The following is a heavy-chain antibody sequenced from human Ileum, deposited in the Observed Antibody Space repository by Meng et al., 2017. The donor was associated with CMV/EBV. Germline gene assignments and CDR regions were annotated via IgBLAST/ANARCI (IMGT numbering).Heavy chain of an antibody. Sequence: GSLRLSCTVSGGSVSSGNYYWSWIRQPPGKGLEWIGYIYYSGSTNYNPSLKSRVTISVDTSKNQFSLKLSSVTAADTAVYYCARERYCGGDCSNWFDPWGQGTQVTVSS. CDR2: IYYSGST. CDR1: GGSVSSGNYY. D-gene: IGHD2-21*01. CDR3: ARERYCGGDCSNWFDP. J-gene: IGHJ5*02. V-gene: IGHV4-61*01.